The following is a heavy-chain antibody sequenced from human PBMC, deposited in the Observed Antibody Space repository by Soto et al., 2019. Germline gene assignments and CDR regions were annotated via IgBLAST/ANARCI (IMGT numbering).Heavy chain of an antibody. D-gene: IGHD1-1*01. Sequence: QVHLVQSGAEVKKPGASVKVSCKASGYTFTSYGITWVRQAPGQGLEWMGWISAHNDNTDYAQKLQGRVIVTGDTFTSTAYMELRSLRLDDTAVFYCARGRYGDFLGPGARVTVSS. CDR3: ARGRYGDF. CDR1: GYTFTSYG. J-gene: IGHJ4*02. V-gene: IGHV1-18*01. CDR2: ISAHNDNT.